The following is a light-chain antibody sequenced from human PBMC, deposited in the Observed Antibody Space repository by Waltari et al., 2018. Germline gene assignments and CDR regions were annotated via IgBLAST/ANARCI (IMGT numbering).Light chain of an antibody. CDR3: QQYYAFSWA. Sequence: DIQMTQSPPTLSASVGDRVTITCRASQSLNNWLAWYQQKPGKPPKLLMYKASTLQSGVPSRFSGSGSGTEFTLTITSLQPDDFASYHCQQYYAFSWAFGQGTKVEMK. CDR2: KAS. V-gene: IGKV1-5*03. CDR1: QSLNNW. J-gene: IGKJ1*01.